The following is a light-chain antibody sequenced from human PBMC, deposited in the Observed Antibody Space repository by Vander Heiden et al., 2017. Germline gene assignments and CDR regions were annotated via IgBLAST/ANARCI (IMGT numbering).Light chain of an antibody. V-gene: IGLV1-40*01. J-gene: IGLJ1*01. CDR1: GSKLGANYD. CDR3: HSFYNDLSGYV. Sequence: QPVLTQPPSVSGAPGQRITISCAWTGSKLGANYDVHWHPQLPGSAPTLLIYGNDNRPSGVPDRFSGSKSGTSASLTISGLQAADEADYYCHSFYNDLSGYVFGPGTKVTVL. CDR2: GND.